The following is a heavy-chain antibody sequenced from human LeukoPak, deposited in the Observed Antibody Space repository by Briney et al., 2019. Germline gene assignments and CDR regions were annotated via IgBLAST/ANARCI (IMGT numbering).Heavy chain of an antibody. Sequence: GGSLRLSCAASGFTFSDYYMTWIRQAPGKGLEWVSYISSSGSIIYYADPVKGRFIISRDNAKTSLYLQMNSLRAEDTAVYFCARVGYDSSGRFDYWGQGTLVTVSS. D-gene: IGHD3-22*01. V-gene: IGHV3-11*04. CDR3: ARVGYDSSGRFDY. CDR1: GFTFSDYY. CDR2: ISSSGSII. J-gene: IGHJ4*02.